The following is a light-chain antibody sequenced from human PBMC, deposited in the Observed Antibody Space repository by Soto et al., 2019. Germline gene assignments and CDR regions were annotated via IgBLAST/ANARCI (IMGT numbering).Light chain of an antibody. CDR3: SSYTSGSAPVV. J-gene: IGLJ2*01. CDR2: DVS. V-gene: IGLV2-14*01. Sequence: QSALTQPASVSGSPGQSITISCTGTSSDVGGYNYVSWYQQHTGKAPKLMIYDVSNRPSGVSNRFSGSKSGNTASLTISGLHAEDEPDYYCSSYTSGSAPVVFGGGTKVTVL. CDR1: SSDVGGYNY.